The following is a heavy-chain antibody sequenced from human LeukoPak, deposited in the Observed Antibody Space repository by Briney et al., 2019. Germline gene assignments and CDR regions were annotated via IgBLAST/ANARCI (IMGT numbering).Heavy chain of an antibody. CDR2: ISSSSSYI. Sequence: GSLRLSCAASGFTFSSYWMSWVRQAPGKGLEWVSSISSSSSYIYYADSVKGRFTISRDNAKNSLYLQMNSLRAEDTAVYYCARDLKGSRDGYNLLYWGQGTLVTVSS. CDR3: ARDLKGSRDGYNLLY. V-gene: IGHV3-21*01. J-gene: IGHJ4*02. CDR1: GFTFSSYW. D-gene: IGHD5-24*01.